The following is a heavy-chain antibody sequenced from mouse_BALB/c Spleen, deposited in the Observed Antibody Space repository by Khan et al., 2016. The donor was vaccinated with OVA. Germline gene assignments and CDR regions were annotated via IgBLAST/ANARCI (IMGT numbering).Heavy chain of an antibody. CDR1: GYSITSNYA. CDR3: ARGNYYGYAMDY. V-gene: IGHV3-2*02. CDR2: ISYSGST. Sequence: EVQLQESGPGLVKPFQSLSLTCTVTGYSITSNYAWNWIRQFPGNKLEWVGYISYSGSTSYNPSLKSRISITRDTSKNQFCLQFNSVTTEDTATYYCARGNYYGYAMDYWGQGTSVTVSS. J-gene: IGHJ4*01. D-gene: IGHD1-1*01.